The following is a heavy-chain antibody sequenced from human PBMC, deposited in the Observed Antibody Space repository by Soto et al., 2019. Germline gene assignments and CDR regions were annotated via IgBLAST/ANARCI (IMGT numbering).Heavy chain of an antibody. Sequence: QVQLVESGGGVVQPGRSLRLSCAASGFTFSSYAMHWVRQAPGKGLEWVAVISYDGSNKYYADSVKGRFTISRDNSKNTLYLQMNNLRGEDTAVYYCAKDRGGFTNGWEFFDSWGQGTLVTVSS. CDR1: GFTFSSYA. CDR2: ISYDGSNK. D-gene: IGHD3-10*01. V-gene: IGHV3-30-3*01. J-gene: IGHJ4*02. CDR3: AKDRGGFTNGWEFFDS.